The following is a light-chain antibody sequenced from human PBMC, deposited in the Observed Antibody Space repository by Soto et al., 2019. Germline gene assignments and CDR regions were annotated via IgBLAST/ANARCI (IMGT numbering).Light chain of an antibody. Sequence: EIVMTHSPATLSVSPCERATLSSSASENIYINLVWYQQKPGQAPRLLFCGASTRATGLPAWCGGTGSGKEFTLTSNSLQAEVAAVYYWQQYYKWPRTFGQGTRLEIK. CDR3: QQYYKWPRT. J-gene: IGKJ5*01. V-gene: IGKV3-15*01. CDR2: GAS. CDR1: ENIYIN.